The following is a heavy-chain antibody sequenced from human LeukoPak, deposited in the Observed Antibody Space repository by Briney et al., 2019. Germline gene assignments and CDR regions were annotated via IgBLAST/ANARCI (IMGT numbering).Heavy chain of an antibody. CDR3: ARDAQYTIVGVVTY. CDR1: GCSISSGYY. J-gene: IGHJ4*01. Sequence: SETLSLTCAVSGCSISSGYYWGWIRQPPGKGLDGIGRIYHSGSTYYTPSLESRVTISVDTSKNKLSLKLSSVTAADTAVYYCARDAQYTIVGVVTYWGQGTLVTVSS. V-gene: IGHV4-38-2*02. CDR2: IYHSGST. D-gene: IGHD3-3*01.